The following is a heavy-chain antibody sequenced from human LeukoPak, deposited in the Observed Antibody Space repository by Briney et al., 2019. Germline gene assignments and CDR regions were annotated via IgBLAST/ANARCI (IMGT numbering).Heavy chain of an antibody. Sequence: EASVKVSCKASGYTFTSYGISWVRQAPGQGLEWMGWIDADNGDTSYSQNLQGRITITRDTSARTVYMELSSLRSEDTAVYYCARDHWWDLRGFDYWGQGTLVTVSS. V-gene: IGHV1-18*01. D-gene: IGHD1-26*01. CDR2: IDADNGDT. CDR1: GYTFTSYG. CDR3: ARDHWWDLRGFDY. J-gene: IGHJ4*02.